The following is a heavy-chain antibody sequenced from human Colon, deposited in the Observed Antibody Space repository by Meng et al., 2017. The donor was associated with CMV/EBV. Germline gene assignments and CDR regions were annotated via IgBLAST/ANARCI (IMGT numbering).Heavy chain of an antibody. J-gene: IGHJ4*02. V-gene: IGHV4-4*01. CDR1: AGSLFCTNW. CDR3: GDPPAGY. Sequence: LSLSLFLPAGSLFCTNWWNCVLQPPERGLEWSRGVFHSGVTNYNPSLKTRVTISIDNSKNQFSLKLTSVTAADTAVYFCGDPPAGYWGQGVLVTVSS. CDR2: VFHSGVT.